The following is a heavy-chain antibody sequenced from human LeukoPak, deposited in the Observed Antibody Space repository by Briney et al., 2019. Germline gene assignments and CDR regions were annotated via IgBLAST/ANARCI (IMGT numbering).Heavy chain of an antibody. CDR1: GGTFTSYA. CDR3: AREPTEDEVGLTHEGFDY. J-gene: IGHJ4*02. CDR2: IIPIFGTA. Sequence: ASVKVSCKASGGTFTSYAISWVRQAPGQGLEWMGGIIPIFGTANYAQKFQARVTITADESTSTAYMELSSLRSEDTAVYYCAREPTEDEVGLTHEGFDYWGQGTLVTVSS. V-gene: IGHV1-69*13. D-gene: IGHD1-26*01.